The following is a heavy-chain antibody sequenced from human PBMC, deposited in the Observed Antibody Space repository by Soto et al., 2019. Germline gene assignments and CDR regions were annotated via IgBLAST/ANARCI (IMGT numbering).Heavy chain of an antibody. CDR2: IKQDGSEK. V-gene: IGHV3-7*03. J-gene: IGHJ2*01. CDR3: APSPHFL. CDR1: AGMLRPYW. Sequence: PGGSWRLPWSGSAGMLRPYWMSLFRQAPGKRMEWVANIKQDGSEKYYVDSVKGRFTISRDNAKKSLYLQMNSLRAEDTAVYYCAPSPHFLW. D-gene: IGHD3-3*02.